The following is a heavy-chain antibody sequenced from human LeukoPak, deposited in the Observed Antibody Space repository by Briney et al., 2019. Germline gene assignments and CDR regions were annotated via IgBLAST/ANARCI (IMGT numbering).Heavy chain of an antibody. V-gene: IGHV3-20*04. CDR2: INWNCVST. Sequence: GGSLRRSGAAPGFTLEDYGRSWVGHAPGKGVEGVWGINWNCVSTGYADSVKGRFTISRDNAKNSLYLQMNSLRAEDTALYYCASFGSNYDILTGDYWGQGTLVTVSS. D-gene: IGHD3-9*01. CDR3: ASFGSNYDILTGDY. CDR1: GFTLEDYG. J-gene: IGHJ4*02.